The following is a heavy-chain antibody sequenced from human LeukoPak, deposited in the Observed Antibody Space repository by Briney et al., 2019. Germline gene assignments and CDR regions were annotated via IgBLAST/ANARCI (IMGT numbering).Heavy chain of an antibody. D-gene: IGHD4-23*01. Sequence: ASVKVSCKASRYTFTSYYMHWVRQAPGQGLEWMGIINPSGGSTSYAQKFQGRVTMTRDTSTSTVYMELSSLRSEDTAVYYCARVVGYGGNSGAFDIWGQGTMVTVSS. CDR1: RYTFTSYY. V-gene: IGHV1-46*01. CDR2: INPSGGST. CDR3: ARVVGYGGNSGAFDI. J-gene: IGHJ3*02.